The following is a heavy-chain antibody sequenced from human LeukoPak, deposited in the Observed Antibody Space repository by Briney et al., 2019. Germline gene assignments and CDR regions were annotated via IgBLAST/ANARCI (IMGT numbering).Heavy chain of an antibody. CDR3: ARMPVPIHDAFDI. CDR2: LYVNGSP. Sequence: PSETLSLTCTVSGDSISSAYWGWIRQSAGKGLEYIGRLYVNGSPNSNPSLKSRVTMSLDTSKNQFSLKMTSVTAADSVIYFCARMPVPIHDAFDIWGQGTAVMVSS. D-gene: IGHD2-2*01. V-gene: IGHV4-4*07. CDR1: GDSISSAY. J-gene: IGHJ3*02.